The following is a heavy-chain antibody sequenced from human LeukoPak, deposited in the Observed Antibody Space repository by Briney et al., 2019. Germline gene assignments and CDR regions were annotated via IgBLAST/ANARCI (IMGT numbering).Heavy chain of an antibody. J-gene: IGHJ4*02. D-gene: IGHD2-2*01. CDR3: AKDAPVNIVVVPAANS. Sequence: GRSLRLSCAASGFTFSSYVISSVRQPPGKWLEWVSAIIGSGGSTYYADSVKGRFTISRDKTNNTLYLQMHSLRAGDPAVFYCAKDAPVNIVVVPAANSWGQGTLVTVSS. CDR1: GFTFSSYV. CDR2: IIGSGGST. V-gene: IGHV3-23*01.